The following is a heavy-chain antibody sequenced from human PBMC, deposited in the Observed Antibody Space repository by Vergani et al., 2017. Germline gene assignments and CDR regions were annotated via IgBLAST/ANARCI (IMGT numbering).Heavy chain of an antibody. V-gene: IGHV1-69*01. J-gene: IGHJ3*02. D-gene: IGHD3-3*01. CDR3: ARDIPDYDFWSGYSHDAFDI. CDR2: IIPIFGTA. CDR1: GGTFSSYA. Sequence: QVQLVQSGAEVKKPGSSVKVSCKASGGTFSSYAISWVRQAPGQGLEWMGGIIPIFGTANYAQKFQGRVTITADESTSTAYMELSSLRSDDTAVYYCARDIPDYDFWSGYSHDAFDIWGQGTMVTVSS.